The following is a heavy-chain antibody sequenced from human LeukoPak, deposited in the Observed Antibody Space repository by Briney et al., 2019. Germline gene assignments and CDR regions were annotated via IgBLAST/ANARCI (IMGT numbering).Heavy chain of an antibody. V-gene: IGHV1-8*01. CDR1: GYTFSSYD. Sequence: ASVRVSCKASGYTFSSYDINWVRQATGQGLEWMGYMNPDSGNTGYAQNFQGRVTMTVNTSITTAYMELSSLRPEDTAVYYCARELRRDKYWGQGTLVTVSS. J-gene: IGHJ4*02. D-gene: IGHD1-1*01. CDR2: MNPDSGNT. CDR3: ARELRRDKY.